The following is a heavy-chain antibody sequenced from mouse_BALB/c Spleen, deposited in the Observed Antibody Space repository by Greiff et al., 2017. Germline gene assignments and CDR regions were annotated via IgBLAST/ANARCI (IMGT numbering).Heavy chain of an antibody. CDR2: IDPENGDT. Sequence: EVQLQQSGAELVKPGASVKLSCTASGFNIKDYYMHWVKQRPEQGLEWIGWIDPENGDTEYAPKFQGKATMTADTSSNTAYLQLSSLTSEDTAVYYCNAYGYDAMDYWGQGTSVTVSS. CDR1: GFNIKDYY. J-gene: IGHJ4*01. D-gene: IGHD1-1*02. V-gene: IGHV14-4*02. CDR3: NAYGYDAMDY.